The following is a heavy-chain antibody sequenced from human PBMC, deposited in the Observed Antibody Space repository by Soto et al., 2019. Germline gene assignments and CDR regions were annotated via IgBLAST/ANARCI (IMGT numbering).Heavy chain of an antibody. CDR2: INPNSGGT. D-gene: IGHD2-2*01. CDR1: GYTFTGYY. V-gene: IGHV1-2*04. CDR3: AREDIVVVPAANAGVAFDI. Sequence: QVQLVQSGAEVKKPGASVKVSCKASGYTFTGYYMHWVRQAPGQGLERMGWINPNSGGTNYAQKFQGWVTMTRDTSISTAYMELSRLRSDDTAVYYCAREDIVVVPAANAGVAFDIWGQGTMVTVSS. J-gene: IGHJ3*02.